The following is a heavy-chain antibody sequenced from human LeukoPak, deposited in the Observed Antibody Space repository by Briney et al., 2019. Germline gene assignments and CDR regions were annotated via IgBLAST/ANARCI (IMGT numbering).Heavy chain of an antibody. CDR2: IYHSGST. Sequence: SETLSLTCAVSGYSISSGYYWGWIRQPPGKGLEWIGSIYHSGSTYYNPSLKSRVTISVDTSKNQFSLKLSSVTAADTAVYYCAGRPYATIFGVAQMGFDPWGQGTLVTVSS. J-gene: IGHJ5*02. CDR1: GYSISSGYY. D-gene: IGHD3-3*01. V-gene: IGHV4-38-2*01. CDR3: AGRPYATIFGVAQMGFDP.